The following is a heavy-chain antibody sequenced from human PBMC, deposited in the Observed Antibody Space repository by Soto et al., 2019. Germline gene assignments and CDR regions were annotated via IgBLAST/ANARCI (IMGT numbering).Heavy chain of an antibody. D-gene: IGHD3-16*01. J-gene: IGHJ5*02. CDR1: GFTFSSYA. CDR3: ARDGGVSSSALT. Sequence: PGGSLRLSCAASGFTFSSYAMHWVRQAPGKGLEWAAVISYDGSNKYYADSVKGRFTISRDNSKNTLYLQMNSLRAEDTAVYYCARDGGVSSSALTWGQGTLVTVSS. V-gene: IGHV3-30-3*01. CDR2: ISYDGSNK.